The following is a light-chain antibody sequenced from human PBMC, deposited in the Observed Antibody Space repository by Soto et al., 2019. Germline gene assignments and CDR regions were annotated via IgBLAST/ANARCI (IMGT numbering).Light chain of an antibody. V-gene: IGKV3D-20*02. CDR2: AAS. J-gene: IGKJ5*01. CDR3: QHRTDWPPLT. Sequence: EIVLTQSTGTLSLSPGERATLSCSASQSVSVNSLAWYQQKGGQAPRLLIYAASTRATGVPDRFSGSGSGTDFTLTISSLEPKDFAVYYCQHRTDWPPLTFGQGTRLEIK. CDR1: QSVSVNS.